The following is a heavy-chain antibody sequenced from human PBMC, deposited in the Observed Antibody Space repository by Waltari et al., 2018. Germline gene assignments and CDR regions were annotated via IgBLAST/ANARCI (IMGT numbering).Heavy chain of an antibody. CDR2: IYYSGST. V-gene: IGHV4-59*01. J-gene: IGHJ6*03. Sequence: QVQLQESGPGLVKPSETLSLTCTVSGGSISSYYWSWIRQPPGKGLAWIWYIYYSGSTNYNPSRKSRVTISVDTSKNQFSLKLSSVTAADTAVYYCAGISDFWSGYYTPLSYYYYMDVWGKGTTVTVSS. D-gene: IGHD3-3*01. CDR1: GGSISSYY. CDR3: AGISDFWSGYYTPLSYYYYMDV.